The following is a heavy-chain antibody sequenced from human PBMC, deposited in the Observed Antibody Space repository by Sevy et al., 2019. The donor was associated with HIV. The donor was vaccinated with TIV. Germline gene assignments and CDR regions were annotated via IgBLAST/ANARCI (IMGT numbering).Heavy chain of an antibody. CDR2: INPNSGGT. CDR3: ARAKSQLRFLGN. CDR1: GYTFTGYY. Sequence: ASMKVSCKASGYTFTGYYMHWVRQAPGQGLEWMGWINPNSGGTNYAQKFQGRVTMTRDTSISTAYMELSRLRSDDTAVYYCARAKSQLRFLGNWGQGTLVTVSS. V-gene: IGHV1-2*02. J-gene: IGHJ4*02. D-gene: IGHD3-3*01.